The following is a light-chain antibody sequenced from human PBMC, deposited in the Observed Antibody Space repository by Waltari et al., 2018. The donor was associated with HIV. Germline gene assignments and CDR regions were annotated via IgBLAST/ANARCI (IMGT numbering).Light chain of an antibody. CDR1: SSDVGGFNF. V-gene: IGLV2-11*01. CDR2: DVT. J-gene: IGLJ2*01. Sequence: QSALTQPRAVSGSPGQSVTISCTGTSSDVGGFNFVSWYQQHPGKAPKLMIYDVTKRPSGVPDRFSGSKFDNTASLTISGLQADDEADYYCCSYAGSYTLVVFGGVTKLTVL. CDR3: CSYAGSYTLVV.